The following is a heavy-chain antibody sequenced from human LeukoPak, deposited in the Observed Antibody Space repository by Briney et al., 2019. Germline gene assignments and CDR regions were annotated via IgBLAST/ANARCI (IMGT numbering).Heavy chain of an antibody. V-gene: IGHV3-33*01. CDR1: EFTFTTYG. Sequence: GGSLRLSCAASEFTFTTYGMHWVRQAPGKGLEWVAVIWYDGSNKYYADSVKGRFTISRDNSKNTLYLQMNSLRAEDTAVYYCARDPYDILTGYSAYYFDYWGQGTLVTVSS. J-gene: IGHJ4*02. D-gene: IGHD3-9*01. CDR2: IWYDGSNK. CDR3: ARDPYDILTGYSAYYFDY.